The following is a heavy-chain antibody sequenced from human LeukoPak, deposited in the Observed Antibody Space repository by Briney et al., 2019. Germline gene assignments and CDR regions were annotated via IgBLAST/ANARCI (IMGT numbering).Heavy chain of an antibody. CDR2: MNPNSGNT. V-gene: IGHV1-8*01. Sequence: ASVKVSCKASGYTFTNYDVNWVRQATGQGLEWMGWMNPNSGNTGYAQKFQGRVTMTRNTSISTAYMELSSLRSEDTAVYYCARPPSIGGSYYYYGMDVWGQGTTVTVSS. J-gene: IGHJ6*02. CDR3: ARPPSIGGSYYYYGMDV. D-gene: IGHD3-10*01. CDR1: GYTFTNYD.